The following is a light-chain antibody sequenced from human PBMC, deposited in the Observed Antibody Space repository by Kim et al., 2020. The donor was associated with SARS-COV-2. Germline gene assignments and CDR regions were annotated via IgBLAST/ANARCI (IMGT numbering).Light chain of an antibody. CDR1: SSDVGGYNY. CDR3: RSYTSSSTWV. V-gene: IGLV2-14*03. CDR2: DVR. Sequence: GQSITISCTGTSSDVGGYNYGSWYQQHPGKAPKLMIYDVRNRPSGVSNRFSGSKSGNTASLTISGLQAEDEADYYCRSYTSSSTWVFGGGTQLTVL. J-gene: IGLJ3*02.